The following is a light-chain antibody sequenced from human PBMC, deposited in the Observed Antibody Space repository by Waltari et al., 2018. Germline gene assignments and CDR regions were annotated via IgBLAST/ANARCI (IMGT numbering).Light chain of an antibody. CDR2: DAA. V-gene: IGKV1-33*01. CDR1: QDIGNF. CDR3: QQYDNFPFT. Sequence: DIQMTQSPSSLSASAGDRVTITCQASQDIGNFLNWYQQKPWRAPNLLIYDAANLETVVPSRFSGSGSGTHFTFTITSLQSEDIATYYCQQYDNFPFTFGQGTKVEIK. J-gene: IGKJ2*01.